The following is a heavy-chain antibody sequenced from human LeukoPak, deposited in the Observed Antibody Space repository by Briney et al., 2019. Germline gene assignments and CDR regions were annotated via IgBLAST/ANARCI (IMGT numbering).Heavy chain of an antibody. V-gene: IGHV3-23*01. J-gene: IGHJ4*02. CDR1: GFNFRKYG. D-gene: IGHD1-26*01. Sequence: GGSLRLSCDASGFNFRKYGMSWVRQAPGKGLEWVSAISGSGGSTYYADSVKGRFTISRDNSKNTLYLQMNSLRAEDTAVYYCAKDRGRGVGAMLDYWGQGTLVTVSS. CDR3: AKDRGRGVGAMLDY. CDR2: ISGSGGST.